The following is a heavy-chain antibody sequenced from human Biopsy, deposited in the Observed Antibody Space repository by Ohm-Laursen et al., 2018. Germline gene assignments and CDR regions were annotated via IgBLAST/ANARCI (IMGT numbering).Heavy chain of an antibody. V-gene: IGHV4-39*01. J-gene: IGHJ5*02. D-gene: IGHD3-22*01. CDR1: GGSISNNNYY. Sequence: GTLSLTCTVSGGSISNNNYYWGWIRQPPGKGLERIGSIFYRGSTHYKPSLKSRVNISVDTPKNQFSRKLNSVTAADTAVYYCARDYDTSGYYYGSWGQGTLVTVSS. CDR2: IFYRGST. CDR3: ARDYDTSGYYYGS.